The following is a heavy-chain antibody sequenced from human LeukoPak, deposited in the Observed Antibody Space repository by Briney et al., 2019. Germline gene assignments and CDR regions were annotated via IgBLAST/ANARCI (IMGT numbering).Heavy chain of an antibody. Sequence: ASVKVSCKASGYTFTSYYMHWVRQAPGQGLEWMGIINPSGGSTSYAQKFQGRVTITADKSTSTAYTELSSLRSEDTAVYYCARGSPDTAPYYWGQGTLVTVSS. J-gene: IGHJ4*02. V-gene: IGHV1-46*01. CDR1: GYTFTSYY. CDR3: ARGSPDTAPYY. CDR2: INPSGGST. D-gene: IGHD5-18*01.